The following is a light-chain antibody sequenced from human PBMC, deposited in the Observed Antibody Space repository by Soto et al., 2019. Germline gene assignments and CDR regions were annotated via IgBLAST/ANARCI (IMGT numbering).Light chain of an antibody. CDR2: GVS. J-gene: IGLJ1*01. V-gene: IGLV2-14*01. CDR1: TNDVGGYNY. Sequence: QSALTQPASVSGSPGQSITISCTGTTNDVGGYNYVSWYQQHPGKALKLLIFGVSGRPSGVSNRFSGSKSGNTASLTISALQAEDEADYFCNSYTSSTSRPYVFGTGTKLTVL. CDR3: NSYTSSTSRPYV.